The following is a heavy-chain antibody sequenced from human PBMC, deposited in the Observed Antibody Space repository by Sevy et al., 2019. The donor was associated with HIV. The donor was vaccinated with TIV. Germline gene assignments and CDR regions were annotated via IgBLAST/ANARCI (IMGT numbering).Heavy chain of an antibody. CDR1: GFTFSSYT. Sequence: GGSLRLSCAASGFTFSSYTMKWVRQAPGKGLEWVSYISSSSPIYYGDSVKGRFTISRDNAKNSLYLQMNSLRDEDTAVYYCARGLAALPGYYYGMDVWGQRTTVTVSS. J-gene: IGHJ6*02. V-gene: IGHV3-48*02. CDR3: ARGLAALPGYYYGMDV. CDR2: ISSSSPI. D-gene: IGHD6-6*01.